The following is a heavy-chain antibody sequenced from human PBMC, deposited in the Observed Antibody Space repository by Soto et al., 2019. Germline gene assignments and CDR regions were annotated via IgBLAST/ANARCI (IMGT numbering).Heavy chain of an antibody. CDR1: GGSISSYY. J-gene: IGHJ5*02. V-gene: IGHV4-4*07. CDR2: IYTSGST. Sequence: SETLSLTCTVSGGSISSYYWSWIRQPAGKGLEWIGRIYTSGSTNYNPSLKSRVTMSVDTSKNQFSLKLSSVTAADTAVYYCTRSRMRLRVNWFDPWGQGTLVTVSS. D-gene: IGHD3-16*01. CDR3: TRSRMRLRVNWFDP.